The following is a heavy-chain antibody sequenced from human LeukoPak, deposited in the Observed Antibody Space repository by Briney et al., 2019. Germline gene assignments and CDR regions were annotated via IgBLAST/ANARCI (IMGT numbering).Heavy chain of an antibody. V-gene: IGHV3-74*01. Sequence: GGSLRLSCAASRFAISSYWMHWVRQAPGKGLVWVSRINSAGSSTSYADSVKGRFTISRDNARNTLYLQMNSLEAEDTAVYYCARESSNYDHWGQGTLVTVSS. D-gene: IGHD4-11*01. CDR3: ARESSNYDH. CDR1: RFAISSYW. CDR2: INSAGSST. J-gene: IGHJ4*02.